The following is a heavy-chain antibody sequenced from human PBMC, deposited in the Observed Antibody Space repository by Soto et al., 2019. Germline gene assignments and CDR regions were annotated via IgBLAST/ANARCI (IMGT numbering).Heavy chain of an antibody. Sequence: GGSLRLSCAASGFTFSSYSMNLVRQAPGKGLEWVSYISSSSSTIYYADSVKGRFTISRDNAKNSLYLQMNSLRDEDTAVYYCARNYDFWSGYYGMDVWGQGTTVTVSS. CDR3: ARNYDFWSGYYGMDV. CDR2: ISSSSSTI. J-gene: IGHJ6*02. V-gene: IGHV3-48*02. CDR1: GFTFSSYS. D-gene: IGHD3-3*01.